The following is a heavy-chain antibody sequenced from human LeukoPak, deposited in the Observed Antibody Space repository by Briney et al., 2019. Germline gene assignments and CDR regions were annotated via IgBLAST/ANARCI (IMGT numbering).Heavy chain of an antibody. CDR1: GFTFSSYG. CDR2: IWYDGSNK. J-gene: IGHJ4*02. CDR3: ARDPGDYIWGSYRYTGSLDY. Sequence: GGSLRLSCAASGFTFSSYGMHWVRQAPGKGLEWVAVIWYDGSNKYYADSVKGRFTISRDNSKNTLYLQMNSLRAEDTAVYYCARDPGDYIWGSYRYTGSLDYWGQGTLVTVSS. V-gene: IGHV3-33*01. D-gene: IGHD3-16*02.